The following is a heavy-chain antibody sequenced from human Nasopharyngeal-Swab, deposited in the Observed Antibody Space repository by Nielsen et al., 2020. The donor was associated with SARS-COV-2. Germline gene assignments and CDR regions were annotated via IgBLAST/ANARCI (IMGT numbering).Heavy chain of an antibody. CDR1: GYTFTGYY. V-gene: IGHV1-2*02. J-gene: IGHJ6*02. CDR3: ARVPRYCSSTSCYAEPYYYYYGMDV. CDR2: INPNSGGT. Sequence: ASVKVSCKASGYTFTGYYMHWVRQAPGQGLEWMGCINPNSGGTNYAQKFQGRVTMTRDTSISTAYMELSRLRSDDTAVYYCARVPRYCSSTSCYAEPYYYYYGMDVWGQGTTVTVSS. D-gene: IGHD2-2*01.